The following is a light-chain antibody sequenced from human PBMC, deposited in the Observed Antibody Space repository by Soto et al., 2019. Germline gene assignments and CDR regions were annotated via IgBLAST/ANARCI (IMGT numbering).Light chain of an antibody. CDR1: RPNIGGNT. V-gene: IGLV1-44*01. J-gene: IGLJ1*01. CDR2: SNS. CDR3: AAWDDSLDGQV. Sequence: QSADTQRPSTSGTPGHRVNIACSGSRPNIGGNTVNWYQHLPGTAPKLLIYSNSQRPSGVPDRFSGSKYGTSASLAISGLQSEDEADYYCAAWDDSLDGQVFGSGTKVTVL.